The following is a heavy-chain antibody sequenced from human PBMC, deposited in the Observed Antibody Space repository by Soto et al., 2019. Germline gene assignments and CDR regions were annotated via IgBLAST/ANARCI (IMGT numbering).Heavy chain of an antibody. Sequence: QVQLQESGPGLVKPSQTLSLTCTVSGDSVSGGDSYWSWIRQPPGKALEWIGYTSFSGYTSYSPSLKIRVNISGDMSKSHVSLRLTSVTAADTAIYYCVRGGNPYHYATSGPGTFDKWGQGTLVSVSS. CDR1: GDSVSGGDSY. J-gene: IGHJ4*02. CDR2: TSFSGYT. D-gene: IGHD3-22*01. CDR3: VRGGNPYHYATSGPGTFDK. V-gene: IGHV4-30-4*01.